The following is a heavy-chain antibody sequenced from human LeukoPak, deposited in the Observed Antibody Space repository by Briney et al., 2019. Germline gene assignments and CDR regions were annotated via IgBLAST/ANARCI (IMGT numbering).Heavy chain of an antibody. Sequence: GGSLRLSCAASGFTFSSYAMSWVRQAPGKRLEWVSAISGSGGSTYYADSVKGRFTISRDNSKNTLYLQMNSLRAEDTAVYYCAKGAYYDILTGYYYFDYWGQGTLVTASS. CDR2: ISGSGGST. CDR3: AKGAYYDILTGYYYFDY. V-gene: IGHV3-23*01. D-gene: IGHD3-9*01. CDR1: GFTFSSYA. J-gene: IGHJ4*02.